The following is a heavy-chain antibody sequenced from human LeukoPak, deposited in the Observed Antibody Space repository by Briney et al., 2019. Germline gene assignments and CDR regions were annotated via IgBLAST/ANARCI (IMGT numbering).Heavy chain of an antibody. CDR1: GGSMSSLAKY. V-gene: IGHV4-39*01. CDR3: ARQQVIVVAEAAQFDF. J-gene: IGHJ4*02. CDR2: VYYNGNT. Sequence: SETLSLTCTVSGGSMSSLAKYWGWIRLSPGKGLEWLGSVYYNGNTYYNPSFGGRVTVSLDMSKNQFYLRLTSVTAADSAVYYCARQQVIVVAEAAQFDFWGQGMLVTVSS. D-gene: IGHD2-15*01.